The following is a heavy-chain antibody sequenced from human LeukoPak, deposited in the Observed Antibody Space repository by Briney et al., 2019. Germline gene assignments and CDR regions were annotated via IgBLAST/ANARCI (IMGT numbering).Heavy chain of an antibody. D-gene: IGHD4-17*01. CDR1: GGSFTSGGYY. V-gene: IGHV4-31*03. Sequence: SETLSLTCTVSGGSFTSGGYYWSWIRQPPGKGLEWMGYIYYTGSTHYNPSLKSRISMSVDTSKRQFSLNLMSVTGADTAIYYCARDKVTVTGNWLDSWGQGTLVAVSS. J-gene: IGHJ5*01. CDR2: IYYTGST. CDR3: ARDKVTVTGNWLDS.